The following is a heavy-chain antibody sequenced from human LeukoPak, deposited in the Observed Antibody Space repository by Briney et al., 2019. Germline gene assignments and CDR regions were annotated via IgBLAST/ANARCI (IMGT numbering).Heavy chain of an antibody. J-gene: IGHJ6*03. Sequence: GGSLRLSCAASGFTFSSYAMHWVRQAPCKGLEWVAVISYDGSNKYYADSVKGRFTISRDNSKNTLYLQMNSLRAEDTAVYYCARDQAAAATFYYMDVWGKGTTVTVSS. D-gene: IGHD6-13*01. CDR3: ARDQAAAATFYYMDV. CDR1: GFTFSSYA. V-gene: IGHV3-30-3*01. CDR2: ISYDGSNK.